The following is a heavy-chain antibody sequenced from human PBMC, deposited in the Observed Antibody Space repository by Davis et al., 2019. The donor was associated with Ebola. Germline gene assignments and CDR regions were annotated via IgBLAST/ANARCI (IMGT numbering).Heavy chain of an antibody. CDR3: ARVRAVAHFDY. D-gene: IGHD6-19*01. CDR1: GFTFSHYG. Sequence: GGSLRLSCAASGFTFSHYGMHWVRQAPGKGLEWVAGIWSHGNDYVYGDSVRGRFTISRDNAKNSLYLQMNSLRAEDTAVYYCARVRAVAHFDYWGQGTLVTVSS. CDR2: IWSHGNDY. J-gene: IGHJ4*02. V-gene: IGHV3-33*01.